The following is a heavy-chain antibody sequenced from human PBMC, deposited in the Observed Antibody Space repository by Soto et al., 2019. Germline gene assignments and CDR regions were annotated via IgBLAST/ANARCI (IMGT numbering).Heavy chain of an antibody. J-gene: IGHJ4*02. CDR2: IYHSGST. CDR3: VTSSVVTGWYFDY. D-gene: IGHD2-15*01. V-gene: IGHV4-38-2*02. CDR1: GYSISSGYY. Sequence: SETLSLTCTVSGYSISSGYYWGWIRQPPGKGLEWIGSIYHSGSTYYNPSLKSRVTISVDTSKNQFSLKLSSVTAADTAVYYCVTSSVVTGWYFDYWGQGTLVTVSS.